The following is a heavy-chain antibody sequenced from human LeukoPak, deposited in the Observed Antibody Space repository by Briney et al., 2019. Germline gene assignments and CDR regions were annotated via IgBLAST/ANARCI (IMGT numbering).Heavy chain of an antibody. D-gene: IGHD4-23*01. J-gene: IGHJ4*02. CDR2: INPSGGST. CDR1: GCTFTLYY. Sequence: EASVKVSCKASGCTFTLYYMHWVRQAPGQGLEWMGIINPSGGSTTYAQKFQGRVTMTRDTSTSTVYMELSSLRSEDTAVYYCARDYGGNPSLFDYWGQGTLVTVSS. CDR3: ARDYGGNPSLFDY. V-gene: IGHV1-46*01.